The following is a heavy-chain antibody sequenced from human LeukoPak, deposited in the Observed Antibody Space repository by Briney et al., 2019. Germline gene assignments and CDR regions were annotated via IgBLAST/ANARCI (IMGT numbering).Heavy chain of an antibody. J-gene: IGHJ4*02. V-gene: IGHV3-7*01. CDR2: IKPDGSEK. Sequence: GGSLRLSCATSGFSFSTFWMYGARQSSGRGLEGVATIKPDGSEKFYGDSVKGSFTISRDNARKSLYLQLDSVRVEDTAVYYCARDSFYCRGGSCYSSKGIFEYWGQGTLVTVSS. CDR3: ARDSFYCRGGSCYSSKGIFEY. CDR1: GFSFSTFW. D-gene: IGHD2-15*01.